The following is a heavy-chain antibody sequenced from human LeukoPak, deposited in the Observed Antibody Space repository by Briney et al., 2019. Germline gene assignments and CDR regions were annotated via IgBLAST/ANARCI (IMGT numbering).Heavy chain of an antibody. CDR2: IYYSGST. J-gene: IGHJ5*02. Sequence: PSETLSLTCTVSGGSISSYYWSWIRQPPGKGLEWIGYIYYSGSTYYNPSLKSRVTISVDTSKNQFSLKLSSVTAADTAVYYCARENTRFLEWDNWFDPWGQGTLVTVSS. V-gene: IGHV4-59*12. CDR1: GGSISSYY. CDR3: ARENTRFLEWDNWFDP. D-gene: IGHD3-3*01.